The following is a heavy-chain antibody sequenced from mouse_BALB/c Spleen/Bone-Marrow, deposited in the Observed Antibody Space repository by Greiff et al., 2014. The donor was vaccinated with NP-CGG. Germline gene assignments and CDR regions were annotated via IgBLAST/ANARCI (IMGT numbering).Heavy chain of an antibody. CDR1: GFTFSSYA. CDR2: ISSGGSYT. D-gene: IGHD2-2*01. CDR3: ARGGGYDWYFDV. V-gene: IGHV5-9-3*01. Sequence: EGQRVGSGGGLGKPGGSLKLSFAASGFTFSSYALSLGRPTPGKRVGGVATISSGGSYTYYPDSVKGRFTISRDNAKNTLYLQMSSLRSEDTAMYYCARGGGYDWYFDVWGAGTTVTVSS. J-gene: IGHJ1*01.